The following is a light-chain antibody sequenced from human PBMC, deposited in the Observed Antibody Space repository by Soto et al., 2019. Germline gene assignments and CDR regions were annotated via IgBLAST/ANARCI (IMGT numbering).Light chain of an antibody. V-gene: IGKV1-5*01. CDR3: QQYFSRIWT. CDR2: DVS. Sequence: IQMTQSPSTLSASVGDRVTITCRASQDISAYLAWYQQKPGRAPKLLIFDVSTLETGVPARFSGSGLGTEFTLTISSLRPDDFATYFCQQYFSRIWTFGQGTKVEIK. J-gene: IGKJ1*01. CDR1: QDISAY.